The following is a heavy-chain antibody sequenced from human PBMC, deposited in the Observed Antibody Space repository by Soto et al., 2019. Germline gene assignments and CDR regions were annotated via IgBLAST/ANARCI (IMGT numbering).Heavy chain of an antibody. Sequence: GGSLRLSCAASGFTFRSYGTHWVRQAPGKGLEWVAVIWYDGSNKYYADSVKGRFTISRDNSKNTLYLQMNSLRAEDTAVYSCERGSSGWWNYFDYWGQGTLVTVSS. V-gene: IGHV3-33*01. CDR3: ERGSSGWWNYFDY. D-gene: IGHD6-19*01. J-gene: IGHJ4*02. CDR1: GFTFRSYG. CDR2: IWYDGSNK.